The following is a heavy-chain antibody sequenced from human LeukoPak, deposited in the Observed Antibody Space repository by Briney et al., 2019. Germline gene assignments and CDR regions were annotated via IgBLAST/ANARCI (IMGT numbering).Heavy chain of an antibody. CDR3: ARVLWGDWFDP. D-gene: IGHD3-16*01. CDR2: IYYSGST. CDR1: GGSISSLY. Sequence: SETLSLTGTVSGGSISSLYWSWIRQPPGKGLEWIGYIYYSGSTNYNPSLKSRVTISVDRSKNQFSLKLSSVTAADTAVYYCARVLWGDWFDPWGQGTLVTVSS. J-gene: IGHJ5*02. V-gene: IGHV4-59*11.